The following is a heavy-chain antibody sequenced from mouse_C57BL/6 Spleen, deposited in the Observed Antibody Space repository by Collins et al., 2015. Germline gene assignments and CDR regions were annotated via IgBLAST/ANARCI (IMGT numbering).Heavy chain of an antibody. J-gene: IGHJ4*01. D-gene: IGHD2-14*01. V-gene: IGHV9-3-1*01. CDR2: INTYTGEP. CDR1: GYTFTNYG. Sequence: QIQLVQSGPELKKPGETVKISCKASGYTFTNYGMNWVKQAPGKGLKWMGWINTYTGEPTYADDFKGRFAFSLETSASTAYLQINNLKNEDTATYFCARIGDPLYAMDYWGQGTSVTVSS. CDR3: ARIGDPLYAMDY.